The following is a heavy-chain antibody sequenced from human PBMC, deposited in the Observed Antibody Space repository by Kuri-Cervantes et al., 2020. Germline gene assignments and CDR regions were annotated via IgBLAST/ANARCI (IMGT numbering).Heavy chain of an antibody. V-gene: IGHV3-30-3*01. CDR1: GFTFSSYA. D-gene: IGHD2-21*02. CDR3: TRGMEGTDDYFDY. Sequence: GGSLRLSCAASGFTFSSYAMHWVRQAPGKGLEWVAVISYDGSNKYYADSVKGRFTISRDNSKNTLYLQMDSLKAKDTAMYYCTRGMEGTDDYFDYWGQETLVTVSS. CDR2: ISYDGSNK. J-gene: IGHJ4*02.